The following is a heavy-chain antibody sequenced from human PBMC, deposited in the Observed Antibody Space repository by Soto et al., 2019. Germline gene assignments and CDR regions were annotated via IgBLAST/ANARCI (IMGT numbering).Heavy chain of an antibody. CDR1: GYTFTSYA. CDR3: ARGPVVTHFDY. D-gene: IGHD2-15*01. CDR2: INAGNGNT. V-gene: IGHV1-3*05. J-gene: IGHJ4*02. Sequence: QVQLVQSGAEEKKPGASVKVSCKASGYTFTSYAMHWVRQAPGQRLEWMGWINAGNGNTKYSQKFQGRVTITRDTSESTADMELSSLRSEDTAVYYCARGPVVTHFDYWGQGTRVTVSS.